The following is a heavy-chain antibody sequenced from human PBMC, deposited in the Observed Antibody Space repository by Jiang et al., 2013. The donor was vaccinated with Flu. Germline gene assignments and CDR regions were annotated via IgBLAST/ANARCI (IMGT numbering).Heavy chain of an antibody. J-gene: IGHJ3*02. CDR3: GRDIPLHTVAVNDAFDI. CDR2: ISAYNGNT. V-gene: IGHV1-18*01. Sequence: GAEVKKPGASVKVSCKASGYTFTSYGISWVRQAPGQGLEWMGWISAYNGNTNYAQKLQGRVTMTTDTSTSTVYMELRSLRSDDTAVYYCGRDIPLHTVAVNDAFDIWGQGTMVTVSS. CDR1: GYTFTSYG. D-gene: IGHD2-21*01.